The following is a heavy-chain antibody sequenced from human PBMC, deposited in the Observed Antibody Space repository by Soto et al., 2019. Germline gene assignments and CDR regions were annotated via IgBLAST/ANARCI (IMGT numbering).Heavy chain of an antibody. V-gene: IGHV4-30-4*01. Sequence: SETLSLTCTVSGGSISSGDYYWSWIRQPPGKGLEWIGYIYYSGSTYYNPSLKSRVTISVDTSKNQFSLKLSSVTAADTAVYYCARDDDYDSYGDYWGQGTLVTVSS. CDR1: GGSISSGDYY. CDR3: ARDDDYDSYGDY. J-gene: IGHJ4*02. D-gene: IGHD4-17*01. CDR2: IYYSGST.